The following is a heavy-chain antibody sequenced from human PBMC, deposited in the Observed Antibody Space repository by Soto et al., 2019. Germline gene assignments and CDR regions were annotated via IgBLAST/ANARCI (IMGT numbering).Heavy chain of an antibody. CDR1: GYSVSDYF. CDR2: INPKSAAT. J-gene: IGHJ6*02. V-gene: IGHV1-2*02. Sequence: QVQLVQSGAEVKKSGASVKVSCKASGYSVSDYFIQWVRQAPGQGLEWVAWINPKSAATNYAKKFQGRVSLTWDTSFNLAYMELTSLNHDDTAVCYCARTKKSLDDYNGMDVWGQGTTVLFSS. CDR3: ARTKKSLDDYNGMDV.